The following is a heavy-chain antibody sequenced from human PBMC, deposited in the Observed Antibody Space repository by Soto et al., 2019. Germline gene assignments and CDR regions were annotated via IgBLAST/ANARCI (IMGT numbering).Heavy chain of an antibody. V-gene: IGHV3-48*02. Sequence: EVQLVESGGGLVQPGGSLRLSCAASGLSFSSYSMNWVRQAPGKGLEWVSYINRDSKTVYYAESVKGRFSISRDNAKKSLSLQMNSLRDEDTALYYCASSGDSAGWGIDFWGQGTLVTVSS. CDR3: ASSGDSAGWGIDF. J-gene: IGHJ4*02. CDR1: GLSFSSYS. CDR2: INRDSKTV. D-gene: IGHD6-19*01.